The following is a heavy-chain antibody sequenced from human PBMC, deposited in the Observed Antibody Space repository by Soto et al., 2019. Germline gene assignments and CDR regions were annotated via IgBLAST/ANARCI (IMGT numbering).Heavy chain of an antibody. J-gene: IGHJ4*02. V-gene: IGHV4-59*01. CDR2: TYHRGST. D-gene: IGHD5-12*01. Sequence: XETLSLTCSVSVVSISSYFWSWIRQAPGRGLEWIGYTYHRGSTNYSPSLKSRVAISLDTSENQFSLKVNSVTAADTAVYYCARIGGYNGPLDYWGQGTPVTVSS. CDR3: ARIGGYNGPLDY. CDR1: VVSISSYF.